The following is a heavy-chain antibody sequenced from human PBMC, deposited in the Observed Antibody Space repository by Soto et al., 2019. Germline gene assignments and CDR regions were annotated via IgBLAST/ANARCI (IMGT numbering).Heavy chain of an antibody. D-gene: IGHD1-26*01. CDR2: ISHDGSYK. J-gene: IGHJ3*02. CDR1: GFSFTTYV. Sequence: SLRLSCAASGFSFTTYVMHWVRRAPGKGLEWVAVISHDGSYKYYGDAVKGRFTISRDTSKNAVYLEMNSLRPEDTAVYYCAKGLLAIVGTTLPRDAFNIWGQGTMVTVSS. V-gene: IGHV3-30*18. CDR3: AKGLLAIVGTTLPRDAFNI.